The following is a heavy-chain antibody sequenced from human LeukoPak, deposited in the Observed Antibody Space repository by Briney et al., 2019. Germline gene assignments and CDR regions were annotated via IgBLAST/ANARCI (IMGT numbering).Heavy chain of an antibody. D-gene: IGHD1-14*01. CDR2: ISSTSHYI. Sequence: PGGSLRLSCAASGFTFSSYSMNWVRQAPGQGLEWVSSISSTSHYIYYADSVTGRFTTSRDNAKNSLYLQMNSLRPEDTALYYCAKDTTHYWYFDLWGRGTLVTVSS. V-gene: IGHV3-21*04. J-gene: IGHJ2*01. CDR1: GFTFSSYS. CDR3: AKDTTHYWYFDL.